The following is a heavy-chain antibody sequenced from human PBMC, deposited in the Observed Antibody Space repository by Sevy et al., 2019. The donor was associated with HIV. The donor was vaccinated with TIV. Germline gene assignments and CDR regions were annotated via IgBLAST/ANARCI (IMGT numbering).Heavy chain of an antibody. CDR3: ASVRPCGGDCYFFDT. CDR2: IIPSVGIA. Sequence: ASVKVSCKASGGTLNNYGMNWVRQAPGQGLDWMGGIIPSVGIASYPQKIQGRAAITADESTSTIYLEVGRLRSDDTAVYFCASVRPCGGDCYFFDTWGQGTLVTVSS. D-gene: IGHD2-21*02. V-gene: IGHV1-69*10. CDR1: GGTLNNYG. J-gene: IGHJ4*02.